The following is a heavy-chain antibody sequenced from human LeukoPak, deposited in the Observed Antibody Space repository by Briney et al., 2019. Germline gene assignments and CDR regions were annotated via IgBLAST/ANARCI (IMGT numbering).Heavy chain of an antibody. Sequence: GASVTVSFKASGGTFSSYAISWVRQAPGQGLEWMGRIIPILGIANYAQKFQGRVTITADKSTSTAYMELSSLRSEDTAVYYCASDSMTTVTPLGCWGQGTLVTVSS. D-gene: IGHD4-17*01. V-gene: IGHV1-69*04. CDR1: GGTFSSYA. J-gene: IGHJ4*02. CDR3: ASDSMTTVTPLGC. CDR2: IIPILGIA.